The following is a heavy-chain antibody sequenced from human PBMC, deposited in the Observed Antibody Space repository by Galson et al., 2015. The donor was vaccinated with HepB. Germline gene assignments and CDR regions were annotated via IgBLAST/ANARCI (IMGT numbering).Heavy chain of an antibody. Sequence: QSGAEVKKPGESLKISCKGSGYSFTSYWIGRVRQMPGKGLEWMGIIYPGDSDTRYSPSFQGQVTISADKSISTAYLQWSSLKASDTAMYYCARQRAVDTAMGYYYYGMDVWGQGTTVTVSS. V-gene: IGHV5-51*01. CDR1: GYSFTSYW. J-gene: IGHJ6*02. CDR3: ARQRAVDTAMGYYYYGMDV. CDR2: IYPGDSDT. D-gene: IGHD5-18*01.